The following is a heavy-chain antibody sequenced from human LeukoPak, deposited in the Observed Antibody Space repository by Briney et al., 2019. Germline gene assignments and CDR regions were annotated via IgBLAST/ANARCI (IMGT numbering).Heavy chain of an antibody. V-gene: IGHV4-59*01. CDR3: ARGGYSYGSPYYYYMDV. Sequence: PGGSLRLSCTASGFTFGDYAMSWIRQPPGKGLEWIGYIYYSGSTNYNPSLKSRVTISVDTSKNQFSLKLSSVTAADTAVYYCARGGYSYGSPYYYYMDVWGKGTTVTISS. CDR2: IYYSGST. CDR1: GFTFGDYA. J-gene: IGHJ6*03. D-gene: IGHD5-18*01.